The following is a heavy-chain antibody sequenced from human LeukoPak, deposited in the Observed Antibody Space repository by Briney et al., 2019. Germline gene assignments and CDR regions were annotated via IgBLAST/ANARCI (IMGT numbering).Heavy chain of an antibody. V-gene: IGHV3-23*01. CDR2: ISGSDGRL. J-gene: IGHJ4*02. D-gene: IGHD3-16*01. CDR3: VKESPYRAPTRTYYFDY. CDR1: GFTFSDYA. Sequence: GGSLRLSCAASGFTFSDYAMSWIRQAPGKGPEWVSAISGSDGRLFYADSVKGRFTISRDNSRNTLSLQMNSLRAEDTAIYYCVKESPYRAPTRTYYFDYWGQGTLVTVSS.